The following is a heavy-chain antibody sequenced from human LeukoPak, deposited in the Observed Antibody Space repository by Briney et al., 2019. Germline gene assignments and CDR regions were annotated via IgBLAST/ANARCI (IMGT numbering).Heavy chain of an antibody. CDR2: INHSGST. Sequence: SETLSLTCAVYGGSFSGYYWSWIRQPPGKGLEWIGEINHSGSTNYNPSLKSRVTISVDTSKNQFSLKLSSVTAADTAVYYCAGVRKRGHRYCSSTSCYRSWFDPWGQGTLVTVSS. V-gene: IGHV4-34*01. CDR3: AGVRKRGHRYCSSTSCYRSWFDP. CDR1: GGSFSGYY. D-gene: IGHD2-2*01. J-gene: IGHJ5*02.